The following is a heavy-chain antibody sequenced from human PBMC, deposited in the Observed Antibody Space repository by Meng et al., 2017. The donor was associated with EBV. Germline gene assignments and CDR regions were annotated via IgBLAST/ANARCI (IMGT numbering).Heavy chain of an antibody. CDR3: AKSSSSTPGVVDS. CDR1: CASVSGGTFH. D-gene: IGHD6-6*01. CDR2: IYDGGTT. V-gene: IGHV4-61*01. Sequence: QVQLQESGSGLVKPSCTLSLACTVPCASVSGGTFHWSWIRQPPGKELEWIGYIYDGGTTIYNPSLKSRVTIFLDTSRNQFSLGLRSVTTADTAVYYCAKSSSSTPGVVDSWGQGTMVTV. J-gene: IGHJ4*02.